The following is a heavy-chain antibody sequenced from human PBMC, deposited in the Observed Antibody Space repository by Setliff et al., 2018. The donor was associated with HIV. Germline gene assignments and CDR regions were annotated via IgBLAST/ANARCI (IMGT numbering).Heavy chain of an antibody. Sequence: ASVKVSCKVYGYTLSELSIHWVRQAPGKGLEWMGYFDPQDGETVYAQKFQGRVTMTEDTSTDTAYMELSSLTSDDTAVYYCAKERFTLIGLDSFDIWGQGTMVTVSS. D-gene: IGHD3-9*01. CDR3: AKERFTLIGLDSFDI. CDR1: GYTLSELS. J-gene: IGHJ3*02. CDR2: FDPQDGET. V-gene: IGHV1-24*01.